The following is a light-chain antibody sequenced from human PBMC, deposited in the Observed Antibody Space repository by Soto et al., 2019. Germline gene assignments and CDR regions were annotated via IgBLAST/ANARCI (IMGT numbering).Light chain of an antibody. CDR2: WAS. CDR3: QQYESTPPT. J-gene: IGKJ2*01. CDR1: QSVLYSSNNKNY. V-gene: IGKV4-1*01. Sequence: DIVMTQSQDSLAVSLGERATINCKSSQSVLYSSNNKNYLAWYQQRPGQPPKLLIYWASTRESGVPDRFSGSGSGTDFTLTITSLQAEDVAVYYCQQYESTPPTFGHGTKLEIK.